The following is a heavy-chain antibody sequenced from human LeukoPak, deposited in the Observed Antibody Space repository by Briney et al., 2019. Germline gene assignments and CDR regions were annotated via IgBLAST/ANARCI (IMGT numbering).Heavy chain of an antibody. V-gene: IGHV3-21*01. D-gene: IGHD3-3*01. Sequence: GGSLRLSCAASGFTFSSYSMNWVRQAPGKGLEWVSSISSSSSYIYYADSVKGRFTISRDNAKNSLYLQMNSLRAEDTAVYYCARGPHNYDFWSGYRYFDYWGQGTLVTVFS. CDR1: GFTFSSYS. CDR2: ISSSSSYI. J-gene: IGHJ4*02. CDR3: ARGPHNYDFWSGYRYFDY.